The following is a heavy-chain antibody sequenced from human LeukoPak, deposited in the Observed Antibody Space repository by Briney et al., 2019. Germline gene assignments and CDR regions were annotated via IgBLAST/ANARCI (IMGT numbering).Heavy chain of an antibody. D-gene: IGHD3-22*01. V-gene: IGHV3-23*01. CDR2: ISGSGGST. J-gene: IGHJ4*02. Sequence: GGTLRLSCAASGFTFNNYAMSWVRQAPGKGLEWVSAISGSGGSTYYTDSVTGRFTISRDNSKNTLYLQMNSLRAEDTALYYCASLDYFDSSDYGDYWGQGTLVTVSS. CDR3: ASLDYFDSSDYGDY. CDR1: GFTFNNYA.